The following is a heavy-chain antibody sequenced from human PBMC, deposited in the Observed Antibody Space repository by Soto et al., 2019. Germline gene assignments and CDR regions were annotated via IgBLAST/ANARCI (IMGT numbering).Heavy chain of an antibody. D-gene: IGHD2-15*01. CDR3: TTSYCSGGSCYSWSFDY. J-gene: IGHJ4*02. CDR1: GFTFGDYA. CDR2: IRSKAYGGTT. Sequence: GGSLRLSCTASGFTFGDYAMSWFRQAPGKGLEWVGFIRSKAYGGTTEYAASVKGRFTISRDDSKSIAYLQMNSLKTEDTAVYYCTTSYCSGGSCYSWSFDYWGQGTLVTVSS. V-gene: IGHV3-49*03.